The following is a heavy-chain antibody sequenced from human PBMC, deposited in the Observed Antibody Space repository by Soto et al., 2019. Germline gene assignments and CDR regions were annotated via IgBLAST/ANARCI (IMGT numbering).Heavy chain of an antibody. CDR1: GGSISSGNYY. Sequence: QVQLQESGPGLVKPSQTLSLTCTVSGGSISSGNYYWSWIRQPPGKGLEWIGFISYSGSTYYSTSIKGRVTLSVATSKSPFSLNLSFVTAADTAVYYCATMGTPATGLYFFDYWGQGSLVTVSS. J-gene: IGHJ4*02. V-gene: IGHV4-30-4*01. CDR3: ATMGTPATGLYFFDY. CDR2: ISYSGST. D-gene: IGHD2-15*01.